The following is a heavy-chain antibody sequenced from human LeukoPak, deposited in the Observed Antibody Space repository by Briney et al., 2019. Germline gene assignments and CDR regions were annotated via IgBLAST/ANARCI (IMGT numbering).Heavy chain of an antibody. V-gene: IGHV1-3*04. CDR1: GYTFSNYA. Sequence: ASVQFSCQASGYTFSNYAMHWVRQAPGQRLEWMGWINTGNGNTKYSQEFQGRVTITRDTSASTAYMELSSLRSEDTAIYYCARDIHDYGDYVFDYWGQGTLVTVSS. D-gene: IGHD4-17*01. CDR3: ARDIHDYGDYVFDY. CDR2: INTGNGNT. J-gene: IGHJ4*02.